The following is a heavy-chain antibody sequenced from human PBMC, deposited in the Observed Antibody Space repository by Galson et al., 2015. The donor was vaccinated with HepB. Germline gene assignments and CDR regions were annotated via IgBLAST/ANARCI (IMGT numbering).Heavy chain of an antibody. Sequence: SLRLSCAASGFTFSSYAMHWVRQAPGKGLEWVAVISYNGSNKYYADSVKGRFTISRDNSKNTLYLQMNSLRAEDTAVYYCARVNIAAAAAYYYYGMDVWGQGTTVTVSS. CDR2: ISYNGSNK. J-gene: IGHJ6*02. CDR1: GFTFSSYA. CDR3: ARVNIAAAAAYYYYGMDV. V-gene: IGHV3-30-3*01. D-gene: IGHD6-13*01.